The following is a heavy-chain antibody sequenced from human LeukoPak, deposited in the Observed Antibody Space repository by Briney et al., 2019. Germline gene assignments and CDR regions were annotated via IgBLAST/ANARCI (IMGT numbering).Heavy chain of an antibody. J-gene: IGHJ5*02. CDR2: IYTSGST. D-gene: IGHD6-19*01. V-gene: IGHV4-61*02. CDR1: GGSISSGSYY. CDR3: ARESAGSGWYLVGWFDP. Sequence: SETLSLTCTVSGGSISSGSYYWSWIRQPAGKGLEWIGRIYTSGSTNYNPSLKSRVTISVDTSKNQFSLKLSSVTAADTAVYYCARESAGSGWYLVGWFDPWGQGTLVTVSS.